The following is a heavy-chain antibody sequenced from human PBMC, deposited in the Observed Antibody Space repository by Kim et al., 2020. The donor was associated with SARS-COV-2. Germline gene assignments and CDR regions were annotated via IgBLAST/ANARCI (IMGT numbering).Heavy chain of an antibody. Sequence: SETLSLTCTVSGGSISSGGYYWSWIRQHPGKGLEWIGYIYYSGSTYYNPSLKSRVTISVDTSKNQFSLKLSSVTAADTAVYYCARDVRFGDPAGMDVWGQGTTVTVSS. CDR2: IYYSGST. CDR3: ARDVRFGDPAGMDV. CDR1: GGSISSGGYY. D-gene: IGHD3-10*01. J-gene: IGHJ6*02. V-gene: IGHV4-31*03.